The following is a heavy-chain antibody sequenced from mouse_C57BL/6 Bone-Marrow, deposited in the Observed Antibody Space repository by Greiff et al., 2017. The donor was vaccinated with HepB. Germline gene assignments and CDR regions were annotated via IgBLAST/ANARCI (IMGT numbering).Heavy chain of an antibody. J-gene: IGHJ3*01. V-gene: IGHV1-53*01. D-gene: IGHD2-12*01. CDR2: INPSNGGT. CDR3: ARFRRPPYAAWFAY. Sequence: VQLQESGTELVKPGASVKLSCKASGYTFTSYWMHWVKQRPGQGLEWIGNINPSNGGTNYNEKFKSKATLTVDKSSSTAYMQLSSLTSEDSAVYYCARFRRPPYAAWFAYWGQGTLVTVSA. CDR1: GYTFTSYW.